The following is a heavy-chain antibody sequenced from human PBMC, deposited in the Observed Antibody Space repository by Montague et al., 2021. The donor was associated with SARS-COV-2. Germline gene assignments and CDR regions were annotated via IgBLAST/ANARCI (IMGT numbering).Heavy chain of an antibody. V-gene: IGHV4-59*08. CDR3: ARLRRPDGYSYWFGP. Sequence: SETLSLTCTVSGGSISSYYWSWIRQPPGKRLEWIGYIYYGGSTNYSPSFKGRVIMSVNTSNNQFSLRLTSVTAADTAVYYCARLRRPDGYSYWFGPWGQGTLVTVSS. CDR1: GGSISSYY. D-gene: IGHD5-24*01. J-gene: IGHJ5*02. CDR2: IYYGGST.